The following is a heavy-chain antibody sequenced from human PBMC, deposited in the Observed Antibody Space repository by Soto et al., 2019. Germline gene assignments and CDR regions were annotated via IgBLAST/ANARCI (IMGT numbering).Heavy chain of an antibody. D-gene: IGHD4-4*01. CDR2: IYNSGTT. V-gene: IGHV4-59*01. CDR3: ARVSMSTVSWGFDP. Sequence: SETLSLTCAVSGDSITSNHWNWIRQPPGRGLGWIGYIYNSGTTKYNPSLKSRVIISADTSKNQLSLKLSSVTAADTAVYYCARVSMSTVSWGFDPWGQGTLVTVSS. CDR1: GDSITSNH. J-gene: IGHJ5*02.